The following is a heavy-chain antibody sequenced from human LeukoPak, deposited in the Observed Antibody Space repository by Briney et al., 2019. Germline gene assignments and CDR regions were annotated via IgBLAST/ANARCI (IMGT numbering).Heavy chain of an antibody. CDR2: IYYSGST. D-gene: IGHD3-10*01. V-gene: IGHV4-39*01. Sequence: PSETLSLTCTVSGGSISSSSYYWGWIRQPPGKGLEWIGSIYYSGSTYYNPSLKSRVTISVDTSKNQFSLKLSSVTAADTAVYYCARQVMVRGKRNWFDPWGQGTLVTVSS. J-gene: IGHJ5*02. CDR1: GGSISSSSYY. CDR3: ARQVMVRGKRNWFDP.